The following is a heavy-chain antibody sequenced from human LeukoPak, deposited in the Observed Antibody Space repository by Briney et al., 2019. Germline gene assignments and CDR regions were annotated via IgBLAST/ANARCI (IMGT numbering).Heavy chain of an antibody. J-gene: IGHJ4*02. D-gene: IGHD5-18*01. CDR1: GFTFGDYA. CDR3: AKDRAYSYGRCFDY. CDR2: IRSKAYGGTT. V-gene: IGHV3-49*04. Sequence: SGGSLRLSCTASGFTFGDYAMSWVRQAPGKGLEWVGFIRSKAYGGTTEYAASVKGRFTISRDDSKSIASLQMNSLKTEGTAVYYCAKDRAYSYGRCFDYWGQGTLVTVSS.